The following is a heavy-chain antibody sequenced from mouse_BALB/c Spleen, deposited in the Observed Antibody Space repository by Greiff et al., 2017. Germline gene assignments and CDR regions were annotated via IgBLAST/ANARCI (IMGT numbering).Heavy chain of an antibody. CDR3: ARGELGSYWYFDV. D-gene: IGHD4-1*01. CDR2: IYPGDGDT. CDR1: GYAFSSYW. J-gene: IGHJ1*01. Sequence: QVQLQQSGAELVRPGSSVKISCKASGYAFSSYWMNWVKQRPGQGLEWIGQIYPGDGDTNYNGKFKGKATLTEDKSSSTAYMQLSSLTSEDSAVYFGARGELGSYWYFDVWGAGTTVTVSS. V-gene: IGHV1-80*01.